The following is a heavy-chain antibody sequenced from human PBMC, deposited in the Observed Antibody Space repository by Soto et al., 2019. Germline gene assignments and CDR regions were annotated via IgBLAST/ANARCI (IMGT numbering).Heavy chain of an antibody. Sequence: GGSLRLSCAASGFTFTGYSMSWVRQAPGKGLEWVSAIVGSGGSTYYADSVKGRFTISRDNSKNTLFLQMNNLRAEDTAVYHCAKGGYCSGGSCYSGYFACWGQGTLVTVSS. CDR2: IVGSGGST. V-gene: IGHV3-23*01. J-gene: IGHJ4*02. CDR3: AKGGYCSGGSCYSGYFAC. D-gene: IGHD2-15*01. CDR1: GFTFTGYS.